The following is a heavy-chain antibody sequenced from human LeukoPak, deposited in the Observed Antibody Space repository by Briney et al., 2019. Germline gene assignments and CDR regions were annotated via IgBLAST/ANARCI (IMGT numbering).Heavy chain of an antibody. J-gene: IGHJ4*02. CDR1: GFTFSSYG. CDR2: ITSGGST. CDR3: ARGFRYYGSGSAHDY. D-gene: IGHD3-10*01. V-gene: IGHV3-23*01. Sequence: GGSLRLSCAASGFTFSSYGMSWVRQVPGKGLEWVSAITSGGSTYYADSVKGRFTISRDNSKNTLYLQMNSLRAEDTALYHCARGFRYYGSGSAHDYWGQGTLVTVSS.